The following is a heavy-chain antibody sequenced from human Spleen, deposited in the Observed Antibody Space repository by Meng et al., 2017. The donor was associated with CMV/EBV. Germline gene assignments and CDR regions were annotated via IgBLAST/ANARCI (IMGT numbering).Heavy chain of an antibody. CDR3: AKSPARPVFYDS. D-gene: IGHD6-6*01. V-gene: IGHV3-64*04. CDR1: GFTFSNYA. Sequence: CAASGFTFSNYAMHWVRQAPGKGLEFVSVISFNGVSTKYADSVKGRFTITRDDSKNTLFLQMNSLRAEDTAMYYCAKSPARPVFYDSWGQGTLVTVSS. CDR2: ISFNGVST. J-gene: IGHJ4*02.